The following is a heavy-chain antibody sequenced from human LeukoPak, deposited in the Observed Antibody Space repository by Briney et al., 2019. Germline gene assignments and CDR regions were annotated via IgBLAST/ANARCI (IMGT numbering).Heavy chain of an antibody. J-gene: IGHJ4*02. CDR1: GFTVSDSY. CDR2: ITGSGGST. CDR3: AKWAVSGRGFDY. D-gene: IGHD6-19*01. Sequence: PGGSLRLSCAASGFTVSDSYMSWVRQAPGKGLEWVSDITGSGGSTHYADSVKGRFTISRDNSKNTLYLQMNSLRAEDTAVYYCAKWAVSGRGFDYWGQGTLVTVSS. V-gene: IGHV3-23*01.